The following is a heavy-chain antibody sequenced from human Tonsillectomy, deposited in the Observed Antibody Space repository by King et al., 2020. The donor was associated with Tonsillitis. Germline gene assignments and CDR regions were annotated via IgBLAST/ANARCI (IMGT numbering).Heavy chain of an antibody. CDR2: ISYDGSNK. CDR3: AKDQEHYDFWSGYYYYFDY. J-gene: IGHJ4*02. V-gene: IGHV3-30*18. Sequence: VQLVESGGGVVQPGRSLRLSCAASGFTFSSYGMHWVRQAPGKGLEWVAVISYDGSNKYYADSVKGRFTISGDNSKNTPYLQMNSLRAEDTAVYYCAKDQEHYDFWSGYYYYFDYWGQGTLVTVSS. D-gene: IGHD3-3*01. CDR1: GFTFSSYG.